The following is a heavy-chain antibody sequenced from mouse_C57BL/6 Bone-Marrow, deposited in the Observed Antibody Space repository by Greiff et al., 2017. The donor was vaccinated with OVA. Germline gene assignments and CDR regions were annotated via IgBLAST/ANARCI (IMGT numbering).Heavy chain of an antibody. V-gene: IGHV1-53*01. CDR2: INPSNGGT. Sequence: VQLQQPGTELVKPGASVKLSCKASGYTFTSYWMHWVQQRPGQGLEWLGYINPSNGGTKYNEKITSKATLTVDKSSSTAYMQLISRTTEDSAVYYCAGLCTVFAYWGQGTRVTVSA. J-gene: IGHJ3*01. CDR3: AGLCTVFAY. CDR1: GYTFTSYW.